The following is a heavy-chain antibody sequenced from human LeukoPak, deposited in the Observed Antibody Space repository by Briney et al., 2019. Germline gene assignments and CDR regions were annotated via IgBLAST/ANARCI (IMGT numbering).Heavy chain of an antibody. Sequence: PSQTLSLTCTVSGGSISSGGYYWSWIRQHPGKGLEWIGYIYYSGSTYHNPSLKSRVTISVDTSKNQFSLKLSSVTAADTAVYYCAITRGRVDAFDIWGQGTMVTVSS. J-gene: IGHJ3*02. CDR3: AITRGRVDAFDI. CDR2: IYYSGST. D-gene: IGHD3-16*01. V-gene: IGHV4-31*03. CDR1: GGSISSGGYY.